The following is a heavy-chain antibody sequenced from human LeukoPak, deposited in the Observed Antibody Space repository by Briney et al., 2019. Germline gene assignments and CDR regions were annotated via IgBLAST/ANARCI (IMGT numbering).Heavy chain of an antibody. V-gene: IGHV3-33*01. CDR1: GFTFSSYG. D-gene: IGHD3-22*01. CDR2: IWYDGSNK. Sequence: GGSLRLSCAASGFTFSSYGMHWVRQAPGKGLEWVAVIWYDGSNKYYVDSVKGRFTISRDKSKNTLYLQMNSLRAEDTAVYYCARAKLDSSGYSFDYWGQGTLVTVSS. CDR3: ARAKLDSSGYSFDY. J-gene: IGHJ4*02.